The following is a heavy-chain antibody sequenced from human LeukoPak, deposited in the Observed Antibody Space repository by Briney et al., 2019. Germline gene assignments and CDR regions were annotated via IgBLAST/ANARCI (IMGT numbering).Heavy chain of an antibody. CDR1: GFTFSSYW. CDR2: ISYDGSNK. V-gene: IGHV3-30*18. CDR3: AKEYCSGGSCYWIYYYYYGMDV. D-gene: IGHD2-15*01. J-gene: IGHJ6*02. Sequence: GGSLRLSCAASGFTFSSYWMHWVRQAPGKGLEWVAVISYDGSNKYYADSVKGRFTISRDNSKNTLYLQMNSLRAEDTAVYYCAKEYCSGGSCYWIYYYYYGMDVWGQGTTVTVSS.